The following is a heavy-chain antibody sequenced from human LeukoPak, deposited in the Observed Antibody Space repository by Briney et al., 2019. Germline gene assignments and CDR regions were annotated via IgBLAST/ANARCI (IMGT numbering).Heavy chain of an antibody. CDR3: AREERITIFGVATPSGY. Sequence: ASVKVSCKASGYAFTGYYKHWVRQAPGQGLEWMGWINPNSGGTNYAQKFQGRVTMTRDTSISTAYMELSRLRSDDTAVYYCAREERITIFGVATPSGYWGQGTLVTVSS. CDR2: INPNSGGT. V-gene: IGHV1-2*02. D-gene: IGHD3-3*01. J-gene: IGHJ4*02. CDR1: GYAFTGYY.